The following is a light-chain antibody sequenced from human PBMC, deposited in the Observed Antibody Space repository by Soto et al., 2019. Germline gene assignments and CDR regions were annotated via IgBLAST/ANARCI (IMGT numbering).Light chain of an antibody. CDR2: VAS. Sequence: IQLTQSPSSLSASVGDRVTITCRASQDITNFLAWYQQKPGKAPKLLIYVASTLQSGVPSRFRGSGSGTDFTLTISSLQHEDFATYFCQQVESYPSTFGGGPKVDIK. CDR1: QDITNF. V-gene: IGKV1-9*01. J-gene: IGKJ4*01. CDR3: QQVESYPST.